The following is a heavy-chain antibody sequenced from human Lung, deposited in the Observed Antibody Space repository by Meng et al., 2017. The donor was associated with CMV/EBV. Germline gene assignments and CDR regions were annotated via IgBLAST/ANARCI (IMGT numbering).Heavy chain of an antibody. CDR3: ARDNWSGYYTEVDYYYYGMDV. CDR1: GGSISSSNW. V-gene: IGHV4-4*02. CDR2: IYHSGST. J-gene: IGHJ6*02. Sequence: GSLRLXXAVSGGSISSSNWWSWVRQPPGKGLEWIGEIYHSGSTNYNPSLKSRVTISVDKSKNQFSLKLSSVTAADTAVYYCARDNWSGYYTEVDYYYYGMDVWGQGTTVXVSS. D-gene: IGHD3-3*01.